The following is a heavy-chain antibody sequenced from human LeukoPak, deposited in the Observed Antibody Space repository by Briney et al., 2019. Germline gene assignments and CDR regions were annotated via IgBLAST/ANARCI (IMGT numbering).Heavy chain of an antibody. CDR2: INHSGST. CDR3: ARSPYGSGSYSWFDP. J-gene: IGHJ5*02. V-gene: IGHV4-34*01. CDR1: GGSFSGYY. D-gene: IGHD3-10*01. Sequence: PSETLSLTCAVYGGSFSGYYSSWIRQPPGKGLEWIGEINHSGSTNYNPSLKSRVTISVDTSKNQFSLKLSSVTAADTAVYSCARSPYGSGSYSWFDPWGQGTLVTVSS.